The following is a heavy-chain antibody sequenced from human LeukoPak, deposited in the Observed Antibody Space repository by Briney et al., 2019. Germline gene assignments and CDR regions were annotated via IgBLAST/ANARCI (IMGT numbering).Heavy chain of an antibody. V-gene: IGHV1-69-2*01. CDR1: GYTFTDYY. CDR3: ATGTMVRGVPGFDY. Sequence: ATVKISCKVSGYTFTDYYMHWVQQAPGKGLEWMGLVDPEDGEAIYAEKFQSRVTITADTSTDTAYMELSSLRSEDTAVYYCATGTMVRGVPGFDYWGQGTLVTVSS. CDR2: VDPEDGEA. J-gene: IGHJ4*02. D-gene: IGHD3-10*01.